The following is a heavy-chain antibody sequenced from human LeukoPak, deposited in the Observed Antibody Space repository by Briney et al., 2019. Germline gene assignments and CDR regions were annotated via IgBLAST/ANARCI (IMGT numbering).Heavy chain of an antibody. J-gene: IGHJ5*02. CDR3: ARVRYSGYDSHNWFDP. Sequence: ASVKVSCKASGYTFTDYYIHWVRQAPGQGLEWMGWINPNSGGTGYAQKFQGRVTMTRDTSISTAYMELSSLRSDDTAVYYCARVRYSGYDSHNWFDPWGQGTLVTVSP. CDR2: INPNSGGT. CDR1: GYTFTDYY. D-gene: IGHD5-12*01. V-gene: IGHV1-2*02.